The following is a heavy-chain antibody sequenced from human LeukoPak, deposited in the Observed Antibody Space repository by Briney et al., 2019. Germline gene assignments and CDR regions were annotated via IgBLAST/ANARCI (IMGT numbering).Heavy chain of an antibody. CDR1: GGSISSGAYY. D-gene: IGHD3-22*01. Sequence: SETLSLTCTVSGGSISSGAYYWNWIRQHPGKGLEWIGYIYYSGSTNYNPSLKSRVTISVDTSKNQFSLKLSSVTAADTAVYYCARGAPYYYDRSKAFDIWGQGTMVTVSS. J-gene: IGHJ3*02. V-gene: IGHV4-61*08. CDR2: IYYSGST. CDR3: ARGAPYYYDRSKAFDI.